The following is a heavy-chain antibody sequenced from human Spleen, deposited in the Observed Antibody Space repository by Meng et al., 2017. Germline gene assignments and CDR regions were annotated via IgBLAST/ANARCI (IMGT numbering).Heavy chain of an antibody. CDR2: INPKSGDT. V-gene: IGHV1-2*06. CDR3: ARDEDISAAGKLFGDY. CDR1: GYNFPDYY. J-gene: IGHJ4*02. D-gene: IGHD6-13*01. Sequence: QTQMVKSGSVLRKPGASVKVSCKPSGYNFPDYYIHWVRRAPGQGLEWMGRINPKSGDTHYAQKFQARVTMTGDTSISTAYMELSGLRSDDTAMYYCARDEDISAAGKLFGDYWGQGTLVTVSS.